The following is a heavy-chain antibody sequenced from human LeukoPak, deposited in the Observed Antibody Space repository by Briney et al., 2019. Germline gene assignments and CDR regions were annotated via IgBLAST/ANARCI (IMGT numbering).Heavy chain of an antibody. V-gene: IGHV4-59*08. D-gene: IGHD2-2*01. CDR2: IYYSGST. CDR3: ARHYVVIPAGRRDYYHYGMDV. J-gene: IGHJ6*02. CDR1: GGSISSYY. Sequence: KPSETLSLTCTVSGGSISSYYWSWIRQPPGKGLEWIGYIYYSGSTNYNPSLKSRVTISVDTSKTQFSLKLTSVTAADTAVYYCARHYVVIPAGRRDYYHYGMDVWGQGTTVTVSS.